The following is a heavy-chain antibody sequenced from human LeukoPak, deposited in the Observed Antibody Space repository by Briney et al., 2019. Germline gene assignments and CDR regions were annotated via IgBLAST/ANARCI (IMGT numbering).Heavy chain of an antibody. Sequence: GGSLRLSCAASGFTFSSYEMNWVRQAPGKGLEWVSYISSSGSTIYYADSVKGRFTISRDNAKNSLYLQMNSLRAEATAVYYCARLGITMIGGVWGKGTTVTISS. CDR1: GFTFSSYE. D-gene: IGHD3-10*02. V-gene: IGHV3-48*03. CDR2: ISSSGSTI. CDR3: ARLGITMIGGV. J-gene: IGHJ6*04.